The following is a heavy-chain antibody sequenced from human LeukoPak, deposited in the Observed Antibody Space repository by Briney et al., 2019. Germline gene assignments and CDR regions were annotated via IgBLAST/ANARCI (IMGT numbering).Heavy chain of an antibody. Sequence: GGSLRLSCAASGFTFSSTSMNWVRQAPGKGLEWVSPISSGSSYIFHADSVKGRFTISRDNAKNSLYLQMNSLRAEDTAVYYCAREFFDREGGTTVLDYWGQGTLVTVSS. CDR1: GFTFSSTS. CDR3: AREFFDREGGTTVLDY. CDR2: ISSGSSYI. D-gene: IGHD1-26*01. V-gene: IGHV3-21*01. J-gene: IGHJ4*02.